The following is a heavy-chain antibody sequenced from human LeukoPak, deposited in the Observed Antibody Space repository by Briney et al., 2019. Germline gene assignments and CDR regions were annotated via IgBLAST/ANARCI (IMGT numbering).Heavy chain of an antibody. J-gene: IGHJ4*02. CDR1: GGSISSYY. V-gene: IGHV4-59*01. D-gene: IGHD3-10*01. CDR2: MHYSGST. CDR3: ARGPYGSGGYFSY. Sequence: SETLSLTCTVSGGSISSYYWRWIRQPPGKGLEWIGYMHYSGSTNYNPSLKSRVTISVDTSKNQFSLKLSSVTAADTAVYYCARGPYGSGGYFSYWGQGTLVTVSS.